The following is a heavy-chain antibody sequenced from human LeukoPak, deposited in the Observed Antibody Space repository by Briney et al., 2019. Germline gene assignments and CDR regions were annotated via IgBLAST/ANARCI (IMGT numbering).Heavy chain of an antibody. Sequence: ASVKVSCKVSGYTLTELSMHWVRQAPGKGLEWMGGFDPEDGETIYAQRFQGRVTMTEDTSTDTAYMELSSLRSEDTAVYYCATDRGIAVAFDYWGQGTPVTVSS. CDR3: ATDRGIAVAFDY. CDR2: FDPEDGET. D-gene: IGHD6-19*01. CDR1: GYTLTELS. V-gene: IGHV1-24*01. J-gene: IGHJ4*02.